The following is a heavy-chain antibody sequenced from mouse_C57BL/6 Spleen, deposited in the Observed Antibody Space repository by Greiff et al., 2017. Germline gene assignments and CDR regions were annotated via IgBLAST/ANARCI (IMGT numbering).Heavy chain of an antibody. CDR2: IDPSDSYT. CDR3: ARSPGDFDV. Sequence: QVQLQQPGAELVRPGTSVKLSCKASGYTFTSYWIHWVKQRPGQGLEWIGVIDPSDSYTNYNQKFKGKATLTVDTSSSTAYMQLSSLTSEDSAVYYCARSPGDFDVWGTGTTVTVSS. J-gene: IGHJ1*03. V-gene: IGHV1-59*01. CDR1: GYTFTSYW.